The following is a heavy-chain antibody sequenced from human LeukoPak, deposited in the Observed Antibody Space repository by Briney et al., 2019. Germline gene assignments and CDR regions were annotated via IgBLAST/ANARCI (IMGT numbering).Heavy chain of an antibody. CDR3: ARIGYCNGTDCHDAFDL. CDR1: GYSFTAHY. CDR2: VKPYSGDT. V-gene: IGHV1-2*02. J-gene: IGHJ3*01. Sequence: ASVKVSCQGSGYSFTAHYIHWGRQGPGQGVEGMGGVKPYSGDTDYAQRFQGRVTLTGDTSISTTYMDVNGLTSDDTGVYFCARIGYCNGTDCHDAFDLWGQGTMVTVSS. D-gene: IGHD2-15*01.